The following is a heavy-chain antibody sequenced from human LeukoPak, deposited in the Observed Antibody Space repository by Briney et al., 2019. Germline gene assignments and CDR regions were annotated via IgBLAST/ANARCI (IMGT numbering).Heavy chain of an antibody. CDR1: GYSFPSYG. Sequence: VASVKVSCKASGYSFPSYGISWVRQAPGQGPEWMGWISPYNDNTNYAQKLQGRATLTMDTSTSTAYMELRSLRSDDTAVYYCARHFYGSGTYYHFDYWGQGTLVTVSS. CDR3: ARHFYGSGTYYHFDY. D-gene: IGHD3-10*01. J-gene: IGHJ4*02. CDR2: ISPYNDNT. V-gene: IGHV1-18*01.